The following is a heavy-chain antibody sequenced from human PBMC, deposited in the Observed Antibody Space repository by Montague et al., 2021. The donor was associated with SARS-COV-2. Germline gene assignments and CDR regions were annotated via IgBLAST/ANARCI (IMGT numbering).Heavy chain of an antibody. CDR2: ISGVSTGP. V-gene: IGHV3-23*01. D-gene: IGHD1-14*01. Sequence: SLRLSCAASGFTFSGCGMYWVRRAPGKGLEWLSSISGVSTGPYYADSVKGRFTISRDNSRDTLYLQMSSLRAEDTAIYYCAKSLLGVGTTGMDFWGQGTLVTVSS. CDR1: GFTFSGCG. J-gene: IGHJ4*02. CDR3: AKSLLGVGTTGMDF.